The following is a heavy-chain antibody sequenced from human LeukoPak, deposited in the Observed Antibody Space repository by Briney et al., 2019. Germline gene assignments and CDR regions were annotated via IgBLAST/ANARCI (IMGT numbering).Heavy chain of an antibody. CDR2: IYYSGSS. Sequence: SETLSLTCTVSGGSISSYYWSWIRQPPGKGLEWIGYIYYSGSSNYNPSLKSRVTISVDTSKNQFSLKLTSVTAADTAVYYCARLMNIAAADYWGQGTLVTVPS. CDR3: ARLMNIAAADY. J-gene: IGHJ4*02. D-gene: IGHD6-13*01. CDR1: GGSISSYY. V-gene: IGHV4-59*08.